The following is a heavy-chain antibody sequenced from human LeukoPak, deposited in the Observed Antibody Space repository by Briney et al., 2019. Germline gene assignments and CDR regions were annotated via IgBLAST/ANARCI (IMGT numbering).Heavy chain of an antibody. Sequence: GGSLRLSCAASGFTFSSYALSWVRQAPGKGLEWVSSIGSGVRTYDADSVKGRFTISRDKSKNTLYLQMNSLRAEDTAIYYCSKGCIITSCAEGRWFDPWGQGTLVTVSS. D-gene: IGHD2-2*01. CDR1: GFTFSSYA. V-gene: IGHV3-23*01. CDR2: IGSGVRT. CDR3: SKGCIITSCAEGRWFDP. J-gene: IGHJ5*02.